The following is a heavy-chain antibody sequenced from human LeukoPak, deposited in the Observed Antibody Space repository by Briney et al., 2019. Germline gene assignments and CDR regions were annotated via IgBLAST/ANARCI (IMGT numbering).Heavy chain of an antibody. CDR2: ISYSGST. V-gene: IGHV4-59*01. CDR3: ARTPKTVKDYYYMDV. Sequence: SETLSLTCTVSGGSINNYYWTWIRQPPGKGLEWLGYISYSGSTSYIPSLKSRVTISVDTSNNQFSLKVSSVTAADTAVYYCARTPKTVKDYYYMDVWGKGTTVTISS. CDR1: GGSINNYY. J-gene: IGHJ6*03. D-gene: IGHD4-17*01.